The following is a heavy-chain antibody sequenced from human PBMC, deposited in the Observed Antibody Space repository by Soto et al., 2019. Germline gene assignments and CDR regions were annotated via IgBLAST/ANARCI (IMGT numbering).Heavy chain of an antibody. D-gene: IGHD2-2*01. V-gene: IGHV3-33*01. J-gene: IGHJ4*02. Sequence: QVQLVESGGGVVQPGRSLRLSCAASGFTFSSYGMHWVRQAPGKGLEWVAVIWYDGSNKYYADSVKGRVTISRDNSKNTLYLQMNSLRAEDTAVYYCARDSTADGYFAYWGQGTLVTVSS. CDR3: ARDSTADGYFAY. CDR2: IWYDGSNK. CDR1: GFTFSSYG.